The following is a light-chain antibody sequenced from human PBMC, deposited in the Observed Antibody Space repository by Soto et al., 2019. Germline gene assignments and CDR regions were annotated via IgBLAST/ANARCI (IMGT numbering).Light chain of an antibody. CDR3: QSYDSSLGANYV. CDR2: GNT. Sequence: QSVLTQRPSVSGAPGQRVTISCTGSSSNLGAGYDVHWYQQLPGTAPKPLIYGNTNRPSGVPDRFSGSKSGTSASLAITGLQAEDEADYYCQSYDSSLGANYVFGTGTKVTVL. V-gene: IGLV1-40*01. J-gene: IGLJ1*01. CDR1: SSNLGAGYD.